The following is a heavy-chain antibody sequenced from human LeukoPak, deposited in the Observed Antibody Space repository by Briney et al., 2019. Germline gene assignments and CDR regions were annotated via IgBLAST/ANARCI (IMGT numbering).Heavy chain of an antibody. Sequence: GGSLRLSCAASGFTFSSYSMNWVRQAPGKGLEWVSSISSSSSYIYYADSVKGRFTISRDNAKNSLYLRMNSLRAEDTAVYYCARGRRYSSGWYYFDYWGQGTLVTVSS. CDR1: GFTFSSYS. CDR2: ISSSSSYI. V-gene: IGHV3-21*01. CDR3: ARGRRYSSGWYYFDY. D-gene: IGHD6-19*01. J-gene: IGHJ4*02.